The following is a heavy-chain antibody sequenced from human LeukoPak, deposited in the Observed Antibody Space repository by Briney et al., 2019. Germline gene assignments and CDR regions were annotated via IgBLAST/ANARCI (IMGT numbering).Heavy chain of an antibody. CDR2: VFQLQTVRT. Sequence: SETLSSTCTVSGSSITSTYYWAWFRQPPGKGLEWIATVFQLQTVRTFNNPSLESRVTMSLDTSQNQFSLNLTSVTAADTALYFCARVLNVPKLTDSWGQGTLVTVSS. D-gene: IGHD3-10*02. CDR3: ARVLNVPKLTDS. CDR1: GSSITSTYY. J-gene: IGHJ4*02. V-gene: IGHV4-38-2*02.